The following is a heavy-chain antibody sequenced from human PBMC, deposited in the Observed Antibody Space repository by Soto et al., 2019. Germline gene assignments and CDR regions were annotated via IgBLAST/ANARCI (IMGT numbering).Heavy chain of an antibody. Sequence: SETLSLTCTVSGASISGFYWSWIRKSAGKGLEWIGRIYATGTTDYNPSLKSRVMMSVDTSKKQFSLKLRSVTAADTAVYYCVRDGTKTLRDWFDPWGQGISVTLSS. J-gene: IGHJ5*02. CDR1: GASISGFY. CDR2: IYATGTT. V-gene: IGHV4-4*07. CDR3: VRDGTKTLRDWFDP. D-gene: IGHD1-1*01.